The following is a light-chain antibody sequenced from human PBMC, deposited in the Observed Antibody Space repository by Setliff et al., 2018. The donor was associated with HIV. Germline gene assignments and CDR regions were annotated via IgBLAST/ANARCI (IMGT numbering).Light chain of an antibody. CDR3: CSYAGTYTYV. CDR2: DVT. J-gene: IGLJ1*01. CDR1: SSDVGTYNY. Sequence: QSALTQPRSVSGSPGQSVTFSCTGSSSDVGTYNYVSWYQQHPGKAPKLIIYDVTKRPSGVPDRFSGSKSGDTASLTISGLQSEDEADYYCCSYAGTYTYVFGTGTKVTV. V-gene: IGLV2-11*01.